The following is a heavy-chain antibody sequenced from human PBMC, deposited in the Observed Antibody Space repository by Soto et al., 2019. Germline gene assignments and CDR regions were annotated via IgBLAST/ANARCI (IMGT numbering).Heavy chain of an antibody. Sequence: SETLSLTCTVSGGSISSCYWSWMRQPAGKGLEWIGRIYTSGSTNYNPSLKSRVTMSVDTSKNQFSLKLSSVTAADTAVYYCARDLYCSSTSCYAHYGMDVWGQGTTVTVSS. J-gene: IGHJ6*02. CDR2: IYTSGST. V-gene: IGHV4-4*07. CDR1: GGSISSCY. CDR3: ARDLYCSSTSCYAHYGMDV. D-gene: IGHD2-2*01.